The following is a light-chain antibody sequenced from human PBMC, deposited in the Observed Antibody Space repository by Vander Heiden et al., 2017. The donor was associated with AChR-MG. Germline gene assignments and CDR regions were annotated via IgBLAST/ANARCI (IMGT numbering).Light chain of an antibody. Sequence: QSVLTQPPPVSGAPGQRVTIPCVGTNYTIGAGDGVQWYRHLPGAAPKVLIFRSVDRPSGVPDRFSGSKSGTSASLAITGLQAEDEAVYYCQSYDNGLSGWVFGGGTKVTVL. J-gene: IGLJ3*02. V-gene: IGLV1-40*01. CDR2: RSV. CDR3: QSYDNGLSGWV. CDR1: NYTIGAGDG.